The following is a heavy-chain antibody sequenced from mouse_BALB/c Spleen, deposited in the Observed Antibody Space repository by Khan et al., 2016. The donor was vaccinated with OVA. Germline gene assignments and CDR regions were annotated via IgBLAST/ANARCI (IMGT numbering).Heavy chain of an antibody. D-gene: IGHD1-1*02. J-gene: IGHJ3*02. V-gene: IGHV1S81*02. CDR1: GYTFSSYY. CDR2: INPNNGGS. CDR3: TISGYGSFAL. Sequence: QVQLKQSGAELVKTGASVKLSCKASGYTFSSYYLYWVKQRPGQGLEWIGEINPNNGGSNFNETFKNRATLTVDKSSYTAYMQLSTLTSEEPAGYYCTISGYGSFALWGQGTLVTVSA.